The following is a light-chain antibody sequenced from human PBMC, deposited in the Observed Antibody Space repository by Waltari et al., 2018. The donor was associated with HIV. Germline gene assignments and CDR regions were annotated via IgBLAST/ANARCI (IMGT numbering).Light chain of an antibody. CDR3: QTWGTGIRV. Sequence: QVVLTQSPSASASLGASVKLTCTLSSGHSNYAIAWHQLQPGKGPRYLMKLNSDGSHTKGDGIPDRFSGSSSGAERYLTISSLQSEDEADCYCQTWGTGIRVFGGGTKLTVL. CDR1: SGHSNYA. J-gene: IGLJ3*02. CDR2: LNSDGSH. V-gene: IGLV4-69*01.